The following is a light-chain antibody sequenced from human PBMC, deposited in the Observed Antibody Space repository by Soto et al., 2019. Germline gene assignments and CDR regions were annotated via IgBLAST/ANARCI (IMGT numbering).Light chain of an antibody. CDR2: GAS. V-gene: IGKV3-20*01. CDR3: QQYGSSPIT. J-gene: IGKJ5*01. CDR1: QSFSSSH. Sequence: TQSPGTLSLSTGERATLSCRASQSFSSSHLAWYQQKPGQAPGLLIYGASSRATGIPDRFSGSASGTDFTLTISRLEPDEFAVYYCQQYGSSPITFGQRTLLEI.